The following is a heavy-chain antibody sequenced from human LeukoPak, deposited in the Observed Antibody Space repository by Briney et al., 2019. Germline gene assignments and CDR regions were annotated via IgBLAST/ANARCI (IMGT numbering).Heavy chain of an antibody. J-gene: IGHJ4*02. V-gene: IGHV3-11*04. CDR1: GFTFSDYN. CDR3: ARDGRWIKKYEGSSPV. CDR2: ISRSGSTK. D-gene: IGHD3-22*01. Sequence: GGSLRLSCAASGFTFSDYNMRWIRQAPGKGLEWVSSISRSGSTKYYADSVKGRFTISRDNAKNSLYLQINSLRVEDTAVYYCARDGRWIKKYEGSSPVWGQGTLVTVSS.